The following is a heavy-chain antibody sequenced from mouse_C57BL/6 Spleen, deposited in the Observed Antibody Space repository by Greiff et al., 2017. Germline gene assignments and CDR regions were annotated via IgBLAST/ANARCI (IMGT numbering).Heavy chain of an antibody. V-gene: IGHV1-81*01. J-gene: IGHJ2*01. Sequence: VKLVESGAELARPGASVKLSCKASGYTFTSYGISWVKQRTGQGLEWIGEIYPRSGNTYYNEKFKGKATLTADKSSSTAYMELRSLTSEDSAVYFCAREATVVGGYFDYWGQGTTLTVSS. CDR2: IYPRSGNT. CDR3: AREATVVGGYFDY. CDR1: GYTFTSYG. D-gene: IGHD1-1*01.